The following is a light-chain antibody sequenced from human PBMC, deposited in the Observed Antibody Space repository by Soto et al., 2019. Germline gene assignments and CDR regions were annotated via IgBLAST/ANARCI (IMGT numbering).Light chain of an antibody. CDR1: TGAVTSGHY. V-gene: IGLV7-46*01. CDR2: DTT. Sequence: QAVVTQEPSLTVSPGGTVTLTCGSSTGAVTSGHYPYWFLQKPGQAPKTLIYDTTNKHSWSPARFSGSLLGGKAALTLSGAQPEDEADYYCLLVYSGIVVFGGGTKVTVL. CDR3: LLVYSGIVV. J-gene: IGLJ2*01.